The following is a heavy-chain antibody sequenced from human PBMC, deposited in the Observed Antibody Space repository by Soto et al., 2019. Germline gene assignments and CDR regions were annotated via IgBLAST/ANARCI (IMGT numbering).Heavy chain of an antibody. V-gene: IGHV4-59*08. CDR2: IYYSGST. D-gene: IGHD4-17*01. CDR1: GGSISSYY. J-gene: IGHJ3*02. Sequence: QVQLQESVPGLVKPSETLSLTCTVSGGSISSYYWSWIRQPPGKGLEWIGYIYYSGSTNYNPSLKSRVTISVDTSKNQFSLKLSSVTAADTAVYYCARQATTVTTKGAFDIWGQGTMVTVSS. CDR3: ARQATTVTTKGAFDI.